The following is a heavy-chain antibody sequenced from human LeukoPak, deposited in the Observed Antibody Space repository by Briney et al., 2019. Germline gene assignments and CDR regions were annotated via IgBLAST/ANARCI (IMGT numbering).Heavy chain of an antibody. V-gene: IGHV4-34*01. Sequence: SSETLSLTCAVYGGSFSGYYWSWIRQPPGKGLEWIGEINHSGSTNYNPSLKSRVTISVDTSKNQFSLKLSSVTAADTAVYYCARGHTTGTTSDYWGQGTLVTVSS. D-gene: IGHD1-1*01. J-gene: IGHJ4*02. CDR3: ARGHTTGTTSDY. CDR1: GGSFSGYY. CDR2: INHSGST.